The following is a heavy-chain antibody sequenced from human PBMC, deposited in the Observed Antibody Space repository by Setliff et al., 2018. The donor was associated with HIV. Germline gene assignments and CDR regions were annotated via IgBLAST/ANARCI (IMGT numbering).Heavy chain of an antibody. CDR2: ISSSGTTT. J-gene: IGHJ4*02. CDR1: GFTFSSYE. CDR3: AAQGVL. V-gene: IGHV3-48*03. Sequence: GGSLRLSCAASGFTFSSYEFNWVRQAPGKGLEWLSYISSSGTTTYYAGSVKGRFTISRDNAKNSVLLQMNSLRVEDTAVYFCAAQGVLWGQGTQVTVSS.